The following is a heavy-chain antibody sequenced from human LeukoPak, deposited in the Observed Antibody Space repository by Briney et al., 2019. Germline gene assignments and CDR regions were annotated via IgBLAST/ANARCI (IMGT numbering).Heavy chain of an antibody. J-gene: IGHJ6*02. D-gene: IGHD3-10*01. CDR3: AKDFAISLRFGEDYYGMDV. CDR2: INGGPDDNT. Sequence: GGSLRLSCAASGFTFSSYGMSWVRQAPGKGLEWVSTINGGPDDNTYYADSVKGRFTISRDNSRNTLCLQMNSLRAEDTAIYFCAKDFAISLRFGEDYYGMDVWGQGTTVTVSS. CDR1: GFTFSSYG. V-gene: IGHV3-23*01.